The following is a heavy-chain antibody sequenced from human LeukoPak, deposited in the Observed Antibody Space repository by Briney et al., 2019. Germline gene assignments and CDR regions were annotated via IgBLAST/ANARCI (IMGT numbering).Heavy chain of an antibody. D-gene: IGHD6-6*01. J-gene: IGHJ4*02. CDR2: ISSSSSYI. Sequence: KPGGSLRLSCVASGLTFSSYNMNWVRQAPGKGLEWVSSISSSSSYIYYADSVKGRFTISRDNAKNSLYLQMNSLRAEDTAVYYCARSYSSSGEVDYWGQGTLVTVSS. CDR3: ARSYSSSGEVDY. V-gene: IGHV3-21*01. CDR1: GLTFSSYN.